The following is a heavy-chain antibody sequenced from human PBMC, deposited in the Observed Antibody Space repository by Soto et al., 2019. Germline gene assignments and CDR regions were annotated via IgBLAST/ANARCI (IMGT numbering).Heavy chain of an antibody. CDR3: ARGSIAARGIYYYYGMDV. J-gene: IGHJ6*02. Sequence: SETLSLTCTVSGGSISSYYWSWIRQPPGKGLEWIGYIYYSGSTNYNPSLKSRVTISVDTSKNQFSLKLSSVTAADTAVYYCARGSIAARGIYYYYGMDVWGQGTTVTVSS. CDR2: IYYSGST. D-gene: IGHD6-6*01. CDR1: GGSISSYY. V-gene: IGHV4-59*01.